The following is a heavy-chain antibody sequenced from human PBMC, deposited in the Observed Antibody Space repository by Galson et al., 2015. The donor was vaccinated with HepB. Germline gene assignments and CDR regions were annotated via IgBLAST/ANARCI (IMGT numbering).Heavy chain of an antibody. V-gene: IGHV3-23*01. CDR2: ISGSGGST. D-gene: IGHD3-3*01. J-gene: IGHJ4*02. CDR3: AKSAGRKDFWSGDFDY. Sequence: SLRLSCAASGFTFSSYAMSWVRQAPGKGLEWVSAISGSGGSTYYADSVKGRFTISRDNSKNTLYLQMNSLRAEDTAVYYCAKSAGRKDFWSGDFDYWGQGTLVTVSS. CDR1: GFTFSSYA.